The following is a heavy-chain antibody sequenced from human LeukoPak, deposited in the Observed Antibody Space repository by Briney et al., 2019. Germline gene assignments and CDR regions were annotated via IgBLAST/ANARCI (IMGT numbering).Heavy chain of an antibody. V-gene: IGHV3-30*04. J-gene: IGHJ4*02. D-gene: IGHD3-22*01. Sequence: GGSLRLSCAASGFAFGSYAIHWVRQAPGKGLEWVAVISYDGTNEYYADSVKGRFTISRDNSKNSLYLQMNSLRAEDTAVYYCARVGSDSSGDFDYWGQGTLVTVSS. CDR3: ARVGSDSSGDFDY. CDR2: ISYDGTNE. CDR1: GFAFGSYA.